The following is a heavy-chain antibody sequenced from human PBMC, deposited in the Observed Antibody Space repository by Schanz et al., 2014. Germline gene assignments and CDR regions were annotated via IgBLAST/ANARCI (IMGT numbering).Heavy chain of an antibody. Sequence: QVQLVQSGAEVRKPGASVKVSCKASGYTFISYGISWVRQAPGQGLEWLGWISGSNGNTNYTQKVQGRVTMTTDTSTGTAYMELRSLRSDDTAVYYCARDGVDAAAGGNYWGQGTLVTVSS. CDR2: ISGSNGNT. CDR3: ARDGVDAAAGGNY. J-gene: IGHJ4*02. D-gene: IGHD6-13*01. V-gene: IGHV1-18*01. CDR1: GYTFISYG.